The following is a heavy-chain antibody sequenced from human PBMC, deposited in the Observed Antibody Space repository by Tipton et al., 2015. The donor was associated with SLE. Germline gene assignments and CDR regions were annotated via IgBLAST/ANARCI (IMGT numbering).Heavy chain of an antibody. V-gene: IGHV4-34*01. CDR1: GGSFSGYY. CDR3: ARGRGPDFDY. Sequence: TLSLTCAVYGGSFSGYYWSWIRQPPGKGLEWIGEINHSGSTNYNPSLKSRVTISVDTAKDQFSLKLSSVTAADTAGYYCARGRGPDFDYWGQGTLVTVSS. J-gene: IGHJ4*02. CDR2: INHSGST.